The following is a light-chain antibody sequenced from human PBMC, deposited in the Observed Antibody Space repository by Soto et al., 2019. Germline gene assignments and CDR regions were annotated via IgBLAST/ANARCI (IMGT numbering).Light chain of an antibody. Sequence: QSVLTRPPSVSGAPGQRVTISCTGSRSNIGAGYDVHWYQHLPGTAPKLLVYENTSRPSGVPDRFSGSRSGTSASLAITGLQAEDEADYYCQSFDNSLSGWVFGGGTKLTVL. CDR3: QSFDNSLSGWV. CDR1: RSNIGAGYD. CDR2: ENT. J-gene: IGLJ3*02. V-gene: IGLV1-40*01.